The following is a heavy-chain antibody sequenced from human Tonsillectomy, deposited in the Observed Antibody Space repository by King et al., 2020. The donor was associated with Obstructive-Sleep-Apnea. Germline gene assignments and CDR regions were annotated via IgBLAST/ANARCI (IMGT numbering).Heavy chain of an antibody. Sequence: VQLVESGGALVQPGGSLRLSCATSGFTFSSYWMTWVRQAPGKGLEWVAKINQDGREKYYEDSVKGRFIISRDNAQNSLYLQMDSLGAGDTAVYYCARVLLWFGELTYWGQGTLVTVSS. CDR2: INQDGREK. CDR1: GFTFSSYW. CDR3: ARVLLWFGELTY. J-gene: IGHJ4*02. D-gene: IGHD3-10*01. V-gene: IGHV3-7*01.